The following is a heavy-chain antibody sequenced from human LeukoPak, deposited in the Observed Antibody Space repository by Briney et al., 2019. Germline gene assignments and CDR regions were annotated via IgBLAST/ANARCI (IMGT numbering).Heavy chain of an antibody. CDR1: GFTFSNYA. D-gene: IGHD3-9*01. Sequence: PGASLRLSCAASGFTFSNYAMRWVRQAPGKGLEWVSAITGSGGNTYYADSVKGRFTISRDSSKNTVFLQMNSLRAEDTAVYYCAKWGDYDVLTGYYVSDYWGQGTLVTVSS. CDR2: ITGSGGNT. J-gene: IGHJ4*02. CDR3: AKWGDYDVLTGYYVSDY. V-gene: IGHV3-23*01.